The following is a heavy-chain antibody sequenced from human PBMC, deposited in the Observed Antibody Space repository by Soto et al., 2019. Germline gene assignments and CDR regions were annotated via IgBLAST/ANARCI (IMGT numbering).Heavy chain of an antibody. Sequence: GSLRLSCAASGCTFSAYAMLWVRLAPGKGLEWVSGISASASNTYHADSVKGRLTISRDNSKNTLYLQMNSLRAEDTAVYYCAKVGSGWYSNSWDQGSL. J-gene: IGHJ5*01. CDR2: ISASASNT. CDR1: GCTFSAYA. V-gene: IGHV3-23*01. D-gene: IGHD6-19*01. CDR3: AKVGSGWYSNS.